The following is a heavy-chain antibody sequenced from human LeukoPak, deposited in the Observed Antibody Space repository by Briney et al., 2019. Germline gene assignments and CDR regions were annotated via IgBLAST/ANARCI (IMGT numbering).Heavy chain of an antibody. J-gene: IGHJ4*02. D-gene: IGHD2-21*02. V-gene: IGHV3-23*01. CDR3: AKDHDNTDFYYYFDS. Sequence: PGGSLRLSCTASGFSFDNYAMNWVRQAPGKGLEWVSSISETGRTTFYTDSVKGRFTISRDKSKSTLHLQMNRLRAEDTALYYCAKDHDNTDFYYYFDSWGQGTLVTVSS. CDR1: GFSFDNYA. CDR2: ISETGRTT.